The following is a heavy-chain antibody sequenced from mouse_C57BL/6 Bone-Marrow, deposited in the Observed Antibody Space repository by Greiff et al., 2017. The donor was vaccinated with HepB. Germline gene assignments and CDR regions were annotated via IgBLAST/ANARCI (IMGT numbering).Heavy chain of an antibody. J-gene: IGHJ3*01. CDR2: IYPGNSDT. D-gene: IGHD2-4*01. CDR1: GYTFTSYW. CDR3: HIYYDYFWFAY. V-gene: IGHV1-5*01. Sequence: EVQLQQSGPELVKPGASVKISCKTSGYTFTSYWMHWVKQRPGQGLEWIGAIYPGNSDTSYNQKFKGKAKLTAVTSASTAYMELSSLTNEDSAVYYCHIYYDYFWFAYWGQGTLVTVSA.